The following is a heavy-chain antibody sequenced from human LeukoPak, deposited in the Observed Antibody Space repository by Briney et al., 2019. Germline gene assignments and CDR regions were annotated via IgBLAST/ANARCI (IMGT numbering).Heavy chain of an antibody. V-gene: IGHV3-23*01. D-gene: IGHD1-26*01. J-gene: IGHJ4*02. Sequence: GGSLRLSCAASGLTFSNYAMTWVRQAPGNGQEWVSGISAGSGSTYYADSVKGRFTISRDNSKNTLYLQMSSLRAENTAIYYCAIHESSIPYWGQGTLVTVSS. CDR1: GLTFSNYA. CDR2: ISAGSGST. CDR3: AIHESSIPY.